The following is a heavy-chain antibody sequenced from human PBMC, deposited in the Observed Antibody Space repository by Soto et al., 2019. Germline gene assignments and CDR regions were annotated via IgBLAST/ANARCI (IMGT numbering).Heavy chain of an antibody. V-gene: IGHV3-48*02. J-gene: IGHJ4*02. CDR3: ARDFGHGYYLDY. D-gene: IGHD3-3*01. CDR2: ITDSSDTV. Sequence: PGGSLRLSCVASGFSFSNYNMNWVRQAPGKGLEWVSYITDSSDTVHCADSVRGRFTISRDNAESSLYLQMNSLRDEDTAVYFCARDFGHGYYLDYWGRGTLVTVSS. CDR1: GFSFSNYN.